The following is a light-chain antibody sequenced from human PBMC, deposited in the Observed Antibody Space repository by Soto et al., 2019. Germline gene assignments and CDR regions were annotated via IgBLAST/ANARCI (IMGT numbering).Light chain of an antibody. J-gene: IGLJ3*02. V-gene: IGLV2-14*03. Sequence: QSALTQPASVSGSPGQSITFSCTGTTSDIGAYNYVSWYQHHPGKAPKLLIYDVTARPSGVSDRFSGSKSGTTASLTISGLQAEDEADYFCSSYPTITTVVLFGGGTKLTVL. CDR3: SSYPTITTVVL. CDR2: DVT. CDR1: TSDIGAYNY.